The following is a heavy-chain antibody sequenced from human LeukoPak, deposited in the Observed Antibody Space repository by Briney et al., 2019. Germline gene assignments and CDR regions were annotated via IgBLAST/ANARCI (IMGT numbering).Heavy chain of an antibody. CDR2: ISSSSSYT. CDR1: GFTFSDYY. V-gene: IGHV3-11*06. D-gene: IGHD3-16*02. J-gene: IGHJ4*02. CDR3: ARCLRWLYPDY. Sequence: GGSLRLSCAASGFTFSDYYMSWIRQAPGKGLEWVSYISSSSSYTNYANSVKGRFTISRDNAKNSLYLQMNSLRAEDTAVYYCARCLRWLYPDYWGQGTLVTVSS.